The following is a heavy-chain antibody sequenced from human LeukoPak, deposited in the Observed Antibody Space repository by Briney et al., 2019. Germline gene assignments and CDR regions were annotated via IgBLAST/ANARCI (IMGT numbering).Heavy chain of an antibody. Sequence: PSETLSLTCTVSGGSISSSSYYWGWIRQPPGKGLEWIGSIYYSGSTYYNPSLKSRVTISVDTSKNQFSLKLSSVTAADTAVYYCARREQWLVRGWFDPWGQGTLVTVSS. D-gene: IGHD6-19*01. V-gene: IGHV4-39*01. CDR3: ARREQWLVRGWFDP. J-gene: IGHJ5*02. CDR1: GGSISSSSYY. CDR2: IYYSGST.